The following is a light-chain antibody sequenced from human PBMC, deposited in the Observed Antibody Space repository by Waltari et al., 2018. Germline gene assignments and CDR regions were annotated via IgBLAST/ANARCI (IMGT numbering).Light chain of an antibody. CDR1: STDIGANDY. J-gene: IGLJ2*01. V-gene: IGLV2-14*03. CDR3: SSYTLTNPVV. Sequence: QSVVTQPASVSGSPGQSISISCPGTSTDIGANDYVSWYQQHPGRAPQLVISAVSVRPSGCSIRFSGSKSGNTASLTISGLQAEDEALYYCSSYTLTNPVVFGGGTKLTVL. CDR2: AVS.